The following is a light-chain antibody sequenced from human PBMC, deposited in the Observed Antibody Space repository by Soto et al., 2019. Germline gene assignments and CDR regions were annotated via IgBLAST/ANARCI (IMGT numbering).Light chain of an antibody. Sequence: QSVLTQPPSVSGAPGQRVTISCAGSSSNIGADYHVHWYQQLPGTAPKLLIYDDTSRPSGVPDRFSGSKSGTSASLAITGLQPEDEADYYCLSYDSLSASKVFGGGTKVTVL. CDR2: DDT. V-gene: IGLV1-40*01. CDR3: LSYDSLSASKV. J-gene: IGLJ3*02. CDR1: SSNIGADYH.